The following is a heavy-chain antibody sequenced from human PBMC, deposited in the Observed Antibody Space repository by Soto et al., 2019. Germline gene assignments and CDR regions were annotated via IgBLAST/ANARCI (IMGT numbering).Heavy chain of an antibody. CDR3: ARDLLQLLAGVDHDYSYHYVINL. J-gene: IGHJ6*02. V-gene: IGHV1-3*01. Sequence: GXAVKVSCEASGYPSTSYDRQWVRQSLGQRLEWMVLINAGNGNTKYSQMFQGRATITRDTSESTAYMEKSSPRSEETAAYYCARDLLQLLAGVDHDYSYHYVINLWGQGSTVTVSS. CDR2: INAGNGNT. CDR1: GYPSTSYD. D-gene: IGHD3-3*01.